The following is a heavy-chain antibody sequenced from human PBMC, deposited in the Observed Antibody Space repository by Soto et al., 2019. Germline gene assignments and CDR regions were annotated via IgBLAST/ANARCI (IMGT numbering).Heavy chain of an antibody. CDR3: ARLDCSGCSCYPYGYYHDYLDV. J-gene: IGHJ6*03. D-gene: IGHD2-15*01. V-gene: IGHV5-51*01. CDR1: GYSFASYW. Sequence: GEALKISGKGSGYSFASYWIGWVPQMPGKGLEWMGIIYPGDSDTRYSPSFQGQVTISADKSISTAYLQWSSLKASDTAMYYCARLDCSGCSCYPYGYYHDYLDVWAKGTTVPVSS. CDR2: IYPGDSDT.